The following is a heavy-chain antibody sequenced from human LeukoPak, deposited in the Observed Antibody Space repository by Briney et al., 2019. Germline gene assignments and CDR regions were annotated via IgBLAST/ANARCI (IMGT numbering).Heavy chain of an antibody. CDR2: ISCSGGST. J-gene: IGHJ4*02. V-gene: IGHV3-23*01. CDR1: GRTFSSYA. D-gene: IGHD3-10*01. CDR3: AKDQTQWFGELLYTDY. Sequence: PGGSLTLSCTASGRTFSSYARSWVRQAPGKGLEWVWAISCSGGSTYYADSVKGGFTISRDNSKNALYLQMNSLRAEDTGVYYCAKDQTQWFGELLYTDYWGQGTLVTVSS.